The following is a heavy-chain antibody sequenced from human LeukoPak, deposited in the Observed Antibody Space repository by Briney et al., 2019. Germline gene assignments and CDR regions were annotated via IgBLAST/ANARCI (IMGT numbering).Heavy chain of an antibody. CDR3: AKSIAVAAPRGYYYYYMDV. V-gene: IGHV3-11*04. D-gene: IGHD6-19*01. CDR2: ISSSGSTI. J-gene: IGHJ6*03. Sequence: GGSLRLSCAASGFTFSDYYMSWIRQAPGKGLEWISYISSSGSTIYYADSVKGRFTISRDNAKNSLYLQMNSLRAEDTAVYYCAKSIAVAAPRGYYYYYMDVWGKGTTVTVSS. CDR1: GFTFSDYY.